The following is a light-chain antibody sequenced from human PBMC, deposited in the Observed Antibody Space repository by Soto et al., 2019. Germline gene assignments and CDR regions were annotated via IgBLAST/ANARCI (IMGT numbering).Light chain of an antibody. CDR3: AAWDDNLDGDV. V-gene: IGLV1-44*01. Sequence: QSVLTRPPSASGTPGQRVTISCSGSSSNIVVNTVNWYQQLPGTAPKLLIYTDNQRPSGVPDRFSGSKSGTSASLALSGLQPEDEDEYYCAAWDDNLDGDVFGTGTKVTVL. CDR2: TDN. J-gene: IGLJ1*01. CDR1: SSNIVVNT.